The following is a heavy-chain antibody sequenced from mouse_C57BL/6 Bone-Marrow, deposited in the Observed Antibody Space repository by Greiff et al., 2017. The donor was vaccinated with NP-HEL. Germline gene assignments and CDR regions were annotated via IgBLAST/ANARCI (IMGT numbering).Heavy chain of an antibody. J-gene: IGHJ2*01. D-gene: IGHD2-2*01. CDR2: IDPSDSYT. CDR3: ARGGIMVTTN. Sequence: QVQLQQPGAELVKPGASVKLSCKASGYTFTSYWMQWVKQRPGQGLEWIGEIDPSDSYTNYNQKFKGKATLTVDTSSSTAYMQLSSLTSEDSAVYYCARGGIMVTTNWGQGTTLTVSS. V-gene: IGHV1-50*01. CDR1: GYTFTSYW.